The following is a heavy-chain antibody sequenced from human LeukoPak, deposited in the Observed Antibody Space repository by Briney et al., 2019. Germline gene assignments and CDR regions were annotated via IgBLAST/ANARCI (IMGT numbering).Heavy chain of an antibody. D-gene: IGHD3-10*01. J-gene: IGHJ4*02. Sequence: PGGSLRLSCAASGFTFSSYGMHWVRQAPGKGLKWVAVIWYDGSNKYYADSVKGRFTISRDNSKNTLYLQMNSLRAEDTAVYYCARSYYGSGSLAKYWGQGTLVTVSS. CDR2: IWYDGSNK. CDR3: ARSYYGSGSLAKY. V-gene: IGHV3-33*01. CDR1: GFTFSSYG.